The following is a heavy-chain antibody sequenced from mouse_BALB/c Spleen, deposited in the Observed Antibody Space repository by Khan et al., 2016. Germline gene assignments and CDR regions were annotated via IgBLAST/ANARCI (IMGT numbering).Heavy chain of an antibody. CDR3: ARAYYDYWFAY. J-gene: IGHJ3*01. V-gene: IGHV14-3*02. D-gene: IGHD2-4*01. CDR2: IDPANGNT. CDR1: GFNIKDTY. Sequence: VQLQQSGAELVKPGASVKLSCTASGFNIKDTYMHWVKQRPEQGLEWIGKIDPANGNTKYDPNFQGKATITADTSSNTAYLQLSSLTSEDTAVYDCARAYYDYWFAYWGQGTLVTVSA.